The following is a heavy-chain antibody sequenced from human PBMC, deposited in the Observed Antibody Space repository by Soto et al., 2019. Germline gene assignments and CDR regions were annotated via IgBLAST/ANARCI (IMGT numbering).Heavy chain of an antibody. CDR1: GFTFSNCA. Sequence: EVQLLESGGGMVQPGGSLRLSCAASGFTFSNCAMSWFRQAPGKGLEWFSAISGSGGGTFYADSVKGRFTISRDNSKNTMYLQMNSLRAEDSAVYYCAKGRDLYYFDCWGQGTLVTVSS. J-gene: IGHJ4*02. D-gene: IGHD3-3*01. CDR2: ISGSGGGT. V-gene: IGHV3-23*01. CDR3: AKGRDLYYFDC.